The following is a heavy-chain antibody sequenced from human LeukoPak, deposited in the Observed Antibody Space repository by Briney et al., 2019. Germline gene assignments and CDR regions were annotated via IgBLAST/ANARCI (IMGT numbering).Heavy chain of an antibody. D-gene: IGHD6-6*01. Sequence: PGGSLRLSCAASGFTFSSYWMSWVRQAPGKGLEWVANINLDGSEEVYVDSVKGRFTISRDNAKNSLFLQMNTLRAEDTGVYCSTWSYGMDVWGQGTTVTVSS. CDR2: INLDGSEE. CDR3: TWSYGMDV. CDR1: GFTFSSYW. J-gene: IGHJ6*02. V-gene: IGHV3-7*05.